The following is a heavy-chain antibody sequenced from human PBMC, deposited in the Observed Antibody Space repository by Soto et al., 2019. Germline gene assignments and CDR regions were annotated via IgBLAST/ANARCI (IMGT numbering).Heavy chain of an antibody. CDR2: ISSSGSTI. CDR1: GFTFSDYY. D-gene: IGHD4-17*01. J-gene: IGHJ4*02. V-gene: IGHV3-11*01. Sequence: GGSLRLSCAASGFTFSDYYMSWIRQAPGKGLEWVSYISSSGSTIYYADSVKGRFTISRDNAKNSLYLQMNSLRAEDTAVYYCAREGFPTPPRLYGEYGCFDYWGQGTLVTVS. CDR3: AREGFPTPPRLYGEYGCFDY.